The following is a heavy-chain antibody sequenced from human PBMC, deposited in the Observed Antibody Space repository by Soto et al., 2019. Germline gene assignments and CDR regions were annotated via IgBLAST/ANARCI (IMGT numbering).Heavy chain of an antibody. CDR3: ARADAPYYYDSSGYPLAIDY. J-gene: IGHJ4*02. D-gene: IGHD3-22*01. Sequence: GGSLRLSCAASGFTFSSYGMHWVRQAPGKGLEWVAVIWYDGSNKYYADSVKGRFTISRDNSKNTLYLQMNSLRAEDTAVYYCARADAPYYYDSSGYPLAIDYWGQGTLVTVSS. CDR2: IWYDGSNK. CDR1: GFTFSSYG. V-gene: IGHV3-33*01.